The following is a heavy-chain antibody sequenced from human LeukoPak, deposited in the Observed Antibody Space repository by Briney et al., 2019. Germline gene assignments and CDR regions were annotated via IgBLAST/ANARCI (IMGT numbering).Heavy chain of an antibody. CDR2: ISGSGDRT. D-gene: IGHD3-10*01. Sequence: PGGSLRLSCAASGFTFSSSAMSWVRQAPGKGLEWVSTISGSGDRTYYADSVKGRFTISRDNSKNTLFLHMNSLRAEDTAVYSCAKGYYGSGSYGWFDYWGQGTLVTVPS. V-gene: IGHV3-23*01. CDR1: GFTFSSSA. J-gene: IGHJ4*02. CDR3: AKGYYGSGSYGWFDY.